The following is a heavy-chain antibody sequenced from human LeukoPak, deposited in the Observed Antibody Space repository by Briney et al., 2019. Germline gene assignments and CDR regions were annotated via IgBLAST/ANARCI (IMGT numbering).Heavy chain of an antibody. CDR1: GYTFTSYG. CDR2: ISAYNGNT. V-gene: IGHV1-18*01. CDR3: ARDVKITTPLGYMDV. J-gene: IGHJ6*03. Sequence: ASVKVSCKASGYTFTSYGISWVRQAPGQGLEWMGWISAYNGNTNYAQKLQGRVTMTTDTSTSTAYMELRSLRSDDTAVYYCARDVKITTPLGYMDVWGKGITVTVSS. D-gene: IGHD4-11*01.